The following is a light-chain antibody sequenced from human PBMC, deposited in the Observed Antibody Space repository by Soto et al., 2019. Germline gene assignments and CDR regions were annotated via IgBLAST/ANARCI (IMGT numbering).Light chain of an antibody. Sequence: EIVLTQSPATLSLSPGERATLSCRASQSVSSSYLAWYQQKPAQAPRLLIYGASSRATGTPDRFSGSGSGTDFTLTISSLQPDDFATYYCQHYNSYSEAFGQGTKVDIK. CDR1: QSVSSSY. V-gene: IGKV3-20*01. CDR2: GAS. J-gene: IGKJ1*01. CDR3: QHYNSYSEA.